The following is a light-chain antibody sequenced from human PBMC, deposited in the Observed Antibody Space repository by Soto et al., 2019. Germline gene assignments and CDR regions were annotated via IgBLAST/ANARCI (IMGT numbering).Light chain of an antibody. CDR2: GTS. CDR1: RSVSDTL. V-gene: IGKV3-20*01. Sequence: EIVLTQSPGTLSLSPVERATLSCRADRSVSDTLLTWFQQKPGQAPRLLIFGTSNRAPGIPDRFSGSGSGTDFTLTISRLEPDDFAVYYCQHYGDSSWTFGQGTKVEIK. CDR3: QHYGDSSWT. J-gene: IGKJ1*01.